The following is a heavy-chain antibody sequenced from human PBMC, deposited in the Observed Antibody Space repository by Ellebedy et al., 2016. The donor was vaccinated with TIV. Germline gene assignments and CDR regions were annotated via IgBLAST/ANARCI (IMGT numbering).Heavy chain of an antibody. CDR3: ARDPSRAGYCSGTNCFYWYFDL. Sequence: GGSLRLXXAASGFTFSRYWMHWVRQTPGKGLVWVARINNDGSSTNYADSVKGRFTISRDNSKNTLFLQMNSLRAEDTAVYYCARDPSRAGYCSGTNCFYWYFDLWGRGTLVTVSS. CDR1: GFTFSRYW. D-gene: IGHD2-2*01. CDR2: INNDGSST. V-gene: IGHV3-74*01. J-gene: IGHJ2*01.